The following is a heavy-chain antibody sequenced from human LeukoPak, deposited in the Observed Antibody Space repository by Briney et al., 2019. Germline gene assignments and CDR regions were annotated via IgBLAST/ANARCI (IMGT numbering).Heavy chain of an antibody. CDR1: GFTFSSYA. V-gene: IGHV3-30-3*01. CDR2: ISYDGSNK. Sequence: GGSLRLSCAASGFTFSSYAMHWVRQAPGKGLEWVAVISYDGSNKYYADSVKGRFTISRDNSKNTLYLQMNSLRAEDTAVYYCARGYIAVAGTSAFDIWGQGTMVTVSS. CDR3: ARGYIAVAGTSAFDI. J-gene: IGHJ3*02. D-gene: IGHD6-19*01.